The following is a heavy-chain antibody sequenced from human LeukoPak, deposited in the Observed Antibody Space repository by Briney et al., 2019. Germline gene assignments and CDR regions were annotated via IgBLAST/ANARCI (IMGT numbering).Heavy chain of an antibody. CDR3: ARDSDTEELLDY. V-gene: IGHV1-69*06. J-gene: IGHJ4*02. CDR2: IIPIFGTA. CDR1: GGTFSSYA. Sequence: SVKVSCKASGGTFSSYAISWVRQAPGQGLEWMGGIIPIFGTANYAQKFQGRVTITADKSTSTAYMELSSLRSEDTAVYYCARDSDTEELLDYWGQGTLVTVSS. D-gene: IGHD3-10*01.